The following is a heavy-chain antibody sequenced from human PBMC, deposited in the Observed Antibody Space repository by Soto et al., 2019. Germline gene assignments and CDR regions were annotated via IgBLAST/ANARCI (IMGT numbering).Heavy chain of an antibody. Sequence: PSETLSLTCTVSGASVSSYYWHWIRQPPRKGLEWIASIYNSGSTHYNPSLMSRVTISIDASKNQFFLQLSSVTAADTALYYCARRVCSSLTCLLSPPGNWLDPWGQGALVTVSS. CDR3: ARRVCSSLTCLLSPPGNWLDP. J-gene: IGHJ5*02. V-gene: IGHV4-59*08. CDR1: GASVSSYY. CDR2: IYNSGST. D-gene: IGHD2-2*01.